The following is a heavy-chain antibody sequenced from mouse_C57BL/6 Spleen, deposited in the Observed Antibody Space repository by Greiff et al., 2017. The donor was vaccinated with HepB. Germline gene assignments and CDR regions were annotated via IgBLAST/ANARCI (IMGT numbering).Heavy chain of an antibody. CDR1: GYAFTNYL. Sequence: VQLQQSGAELVRPGTSVKVSCKASGYAFTNYLIEWVKQRPGQGLEWIGVINPGSGGTNYNEKFKGKATLTADKSSRTAYMQLSSLTSEDSAVYFCARSHYFDYWGQGTTLTVSS. CDR3: ARSHYFDY. J-gene: IGHJ2*01. CDR2: INPGSGGT. V-gene: IGHV1-54*01.